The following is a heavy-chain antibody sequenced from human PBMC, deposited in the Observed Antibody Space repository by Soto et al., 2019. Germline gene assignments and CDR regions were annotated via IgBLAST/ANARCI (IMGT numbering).Heavy chain of an antibody. CDR2: ISSSGGST. CDR3: AKVPSKGPGNRYYFDF. V-gene: IGHV3-23*01. J-gene: IGHJ4*02. Sequence: EVQLLESGGGLVQPGGSLRLSCAASGFTFSSYAMGWVRQAPGKGLEWVSSISSSGGSTYYADSVRGRLTISRDNSKNTLYLQMNSLRTADTAVYSCAKVPSKGPGNRYYFDFWGQGTLVTVSS. CDR1: GFTFSSYA.